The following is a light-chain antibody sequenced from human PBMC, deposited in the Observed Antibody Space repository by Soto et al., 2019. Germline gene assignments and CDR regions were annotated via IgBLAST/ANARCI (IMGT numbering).Light chain of an antibody. CDR2: DVS. Sequence: QSVLTQPASVSGSPGQSITISSAGTSSDVGGYNFVSWYQHHPGKVPKLMIYDVSNRPSGVSNRFSGSKSGNTASLTISGLQAEDEADYYCSSYTSSSTLVFGGGTKLTVL. CDR1: SSDVGGYNF. J-gene: IGLJ2*01. V-gene: IGLV2-14*03. CDR3: SSYTSSSTLV.